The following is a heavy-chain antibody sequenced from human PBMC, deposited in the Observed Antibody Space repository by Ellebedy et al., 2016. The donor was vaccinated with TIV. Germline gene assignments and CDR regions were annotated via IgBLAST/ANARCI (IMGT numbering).Heavy chain of an antibody. CDR3: AKNSGTYARTDY. V-gene: IGHV3-23*01. Sequence: GESLKISCAASGFTFSSYAMSWVRQAPGKGLEWVAGISSSGGSTYYADSVKGRFTISRDYSKNTLNLQVSSLRADDTAVYYCAKNSGTYARTDYWGQGTLVTVSS. D-gene: IGHD1-26*01. J-gene: IGHJ4*02. CDR2: ISSSGGST. CDR1: GFTFSSYA.